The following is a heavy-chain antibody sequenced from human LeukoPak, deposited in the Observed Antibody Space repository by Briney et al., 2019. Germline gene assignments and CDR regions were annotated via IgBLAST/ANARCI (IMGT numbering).Heavy chain of an antibody. Sequence: SETLSLTCTVSGGSISSYYWSWIRQPPGKGLEWIGYIYYSGSTNYNPSLKSRVTISVDTSKNQFSLKLSSVTAADTAVYYCARYERMTKLDYWGQGTLVTVSS. CDR3: ARYERMTKLDY. V-gene: IGHV4-59*08. CDR1: GGSISSYY. D-gene: IGHD4-11*01. CDR2: IYYSGST. J-gene: IGHJ4*02.